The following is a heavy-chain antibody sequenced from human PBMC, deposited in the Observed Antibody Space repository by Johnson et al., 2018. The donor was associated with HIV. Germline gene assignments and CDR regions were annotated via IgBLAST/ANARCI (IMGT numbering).Heavy chain of an antibody. CDR2: INSDGSST. V-gene: IGHV3-74*01. D-gene: IGHD6-19*01. CDR1: GFTFSSYW. CDR3: ARDIIAVAGYDAFDI. Sequence: VHLVESGGGLVQPGGSLRLSCAASGFTFSSYWMHWVRQAPGKGLVWVSRINSDGSSTSYADSVKGRFTISRDNAKNSLYLQMNSLRVEDTAVFFCARDIIAVAGYDAFDIWGQGTMVTVSS. J-gene: IGHJ3*02.